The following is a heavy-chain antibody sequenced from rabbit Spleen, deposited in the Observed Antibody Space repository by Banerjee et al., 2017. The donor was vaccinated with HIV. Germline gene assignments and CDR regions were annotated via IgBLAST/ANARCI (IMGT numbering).Heavy chain of an antibody. Sequence: QEQLVESGGDLVQPEGSLTLTCTASGFSFSNYGVSWVRQAPGKGLEWIGYIDPFFGTTYYASWVNGRFTISSHNAQNTLYLQLNSLTVADTATYFCARDAASSFSSYGMDLWGQGTLVTVS. CDR3: ARDAASSFSSYGMDL. D-gene: IGHD8-1*01. CDR1: GFSFSNYG. J-gene: IGHJ6*01. CDR2: IDPFFGTT. V-gene: IGHV1S47*01.